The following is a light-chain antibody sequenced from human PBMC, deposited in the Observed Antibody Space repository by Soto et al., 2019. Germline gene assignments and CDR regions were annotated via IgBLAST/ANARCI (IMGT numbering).Light chain of an antibody. CDR2: DAS. CDR1: RSVNNY. V-gene: IGKV3-11*01. CDR3: QHRIIWPVS. Sequence: EIVLTHSPSTLTLSPGERATLSCRASRSVNNYLHWYQQKPGQAPRLLIFDASNRATGIPARFSGSGSATDFTLTISSLEPEDFAVYYCQHRIIWPVSFGQGTRLENK. J-gene: IGKJ5*01.